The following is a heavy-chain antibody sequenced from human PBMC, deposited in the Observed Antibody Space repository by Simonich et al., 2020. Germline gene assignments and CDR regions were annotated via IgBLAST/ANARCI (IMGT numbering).Heavy chain of an antibody. Sequence: EVQLVESGGGLVKPGGSLRLSCAASGFTFSSYSMNWVRQAPGNGLKWSSSISSRSSYRYYAASVKVRFTISRDNAKNSLYLQMNSLRAEDTAVYYCARDAAGDYWGQGTLVTVSS. CDR1: GFTFSSYS. V-gene: IGHV3-21*01. CDR2: ISSRSSYR. D-gene: IGHD6-13*01. J-gene: IGHJ4*02. CDR3: ARDAAGDY.